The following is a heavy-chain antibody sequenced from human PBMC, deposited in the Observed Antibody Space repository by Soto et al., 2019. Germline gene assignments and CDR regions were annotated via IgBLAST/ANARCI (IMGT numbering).Heavy chain of an antibody. D-gene: IGHD1-26*01. CDR1: GAPIRSYY. CDR2: SYYSGST. Sequence: QVHLQESGPGLVKPSETLSLTCTVSGAPIRSYYWSWIRQPPGKGLEWIGFSYYSGSTNYNPSLNSLVTISVDTYKIQFSLKLTSVTAADTAVYYCARDQNGSPHFDFWGQGILVTVSS. CDR3: ARDQNGSPHFDF. V-gene: IGHV4-59*01. J-gene: IGHJ4*02.